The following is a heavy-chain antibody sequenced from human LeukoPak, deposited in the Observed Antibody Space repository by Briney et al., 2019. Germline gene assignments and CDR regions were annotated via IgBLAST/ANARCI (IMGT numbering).Heavy chain of an antibody. CDR1: GFNFNSYN. CDR3: ARGPPMYSYGSSAYHYDYFDY. D-gene: IGHD3-22*01. Sequence: PGGSLRLSCAASGFNFNSYNMNWVRQAPGKGLEWVSSISSSSDYIYYADSVKGRFTISRDNSKNTLYLQMNSLRAEDTAIYYCARGPPMYSYGSSAYHYDYFDYWGQGTLVTVSS. J-gene: IGHJ4*02. CDR2: ISSSSDYI. V-gene: IGHV3-21*01.